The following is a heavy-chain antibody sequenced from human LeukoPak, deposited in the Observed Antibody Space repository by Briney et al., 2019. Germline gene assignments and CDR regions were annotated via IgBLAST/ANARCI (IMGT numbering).Heavy chain of an antibody. CDR2: ISYDGSNK. V-gene: IGHV3-30-3*01. D-gene: IGHD2-2*01. Sequence: GGSLRLSCAASGFTFSSYAMHWVRQAPGKGLEWVAVISYDGSNKYYADSVKGRFTISRDNSKNTLYLQMNSLRAEDTAMYYCARTIVVVAAGNYWGQGTLVTVSS. J-gene: IGHJ4*02. CDR1: GFTFSSYA. CDR3: ARTIVVVAAGNY.